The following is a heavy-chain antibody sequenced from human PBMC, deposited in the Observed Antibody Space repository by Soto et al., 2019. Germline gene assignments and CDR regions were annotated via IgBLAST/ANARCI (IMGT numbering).Heavy chain of an antibody. D-gene: IGHD6-13*01. CDR1: GFTFSFYA. V-gene: IGHV3-23*01. CDR2: ISGSGSST. CDR3: AKGSSSRSFNWFDP. J-gene: IGHJ5*02. Sequence: EVQLLESGGGLVQPGGSLRLSCAASGFTFSFYAMTWVRQAPGKGLEWVSAISGSGSSTYHADSVKGRFTISRDNSKNAWYLQMNSLRAEDTAVYDCAKGSSSRSFNWFDPWGQGTLVTVSS.